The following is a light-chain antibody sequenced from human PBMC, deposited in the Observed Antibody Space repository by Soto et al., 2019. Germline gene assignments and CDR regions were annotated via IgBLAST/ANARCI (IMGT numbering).Light chain of an antibody. J-gene: IGLJ1*01. Sequence: QSVLTQPASVFGSPGQSITISCTGTSSDVGGYNFVSWYQQLPGKAPKLMIYEVTSRPSGVSNRFSGSKSGNTASLTISGLQPEDEAEYYCSSYTPSSTVVFGTGTKGTVL. CDR1: SSDVGGYNF. V-gene: IGLV2-14*03. CDR2: EVT. CDR3: SSYTPSSTVV.